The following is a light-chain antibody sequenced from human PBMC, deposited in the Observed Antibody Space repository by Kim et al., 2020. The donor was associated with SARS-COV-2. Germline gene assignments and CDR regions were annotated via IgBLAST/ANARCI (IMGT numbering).Light chain of an antibody. J-gene: IGKJ1*01. CDR3: QQPCA. CDR2: GAS. CDR1: QSVSSSY. Sequence: EIVLTQSPGTLSLSPGERATLSCRASQSVSSSYLAWYQQKPGQAPRLLIYGASSRATVIPDRFSGSGSGTDFTLTISRLESVDFAVYCCQQPCAFGQGTRVDIK. V-gene: IGKV3-20*01.